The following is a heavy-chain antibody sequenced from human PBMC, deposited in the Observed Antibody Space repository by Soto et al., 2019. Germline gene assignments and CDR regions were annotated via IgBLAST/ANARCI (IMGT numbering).Heavy chain of an antibody. Sequence: EVQVVESGGGLVQPGGSLRLSCAASGFTFSRYVMHWVRQATGRGLEWVSGIGTSGDTYYAGSVKGRFTISRENAKNSVYLQMNSMRAGDTAVYYCARGALGFDPLGQGTLVAVSA. CDR2: IGTSGDT. CDR3: ARGALGFDP. D-gene: IGHD6-6*01. CDR1: GFTFSRYV. J-gene: IGHJ5*02. V-gene: IGHV3-13*04.